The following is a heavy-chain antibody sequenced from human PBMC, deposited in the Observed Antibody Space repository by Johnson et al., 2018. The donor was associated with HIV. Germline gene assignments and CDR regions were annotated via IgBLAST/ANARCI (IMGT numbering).Heavy chain of an antibody. CDR2: ISNSGGDT. CDR3: ARDRGLWERNGAGAFDI. CDR1: VFTFSSYA. V-gene: IGHV3-23*04. J-gene: IGHJ3*02. D-gene: IGHD1-26*01. Sequence: VQLVESGGGLVEPGGSLRLSCAASVFTFSSYAMSWVRQAPGKGLEWVSTISNSGGDTYYADSVKGRFTISRDNSKNTLYLQMNGLRADDTAVYYCARDRGLWERNGAGAFDIWGQGTMVTVSS.